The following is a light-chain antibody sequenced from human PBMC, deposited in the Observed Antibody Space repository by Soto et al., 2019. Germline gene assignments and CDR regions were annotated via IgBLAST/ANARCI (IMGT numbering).Light chain of an antibody. CDR2: RNN. V-gene: IGLV1-44*01. CDR1: SSNIGSNS. J-gene: IGLJ1*01. CDR3: QSYDTSLGGSYV. Sequence: QPVLTQPPSASGTPGQRVTISCSGSSSNIGSNSVNWYRQLPGTAPKLLIYRNNQRPSGVPDRFSGSKSGTSAALAISGLQSEDEADYYCQSYDTSLGGSYVFGTGTQLTVL.